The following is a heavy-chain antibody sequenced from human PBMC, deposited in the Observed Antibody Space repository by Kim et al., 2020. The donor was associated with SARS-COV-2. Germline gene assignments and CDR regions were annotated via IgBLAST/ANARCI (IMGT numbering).Heavy chain of an antibody. CDR1: GFPFSTYS. D-gene: IGHD1-1*01. Sequence: GGSLRLSCAASGFPFSTYSMNWVRQAPGKGLEWVSHISGTGENKHYTDSVKGRFTISRDNSKKMLFLQMNSLGAEDTAVYYCAKSGTGRYDSWGQGTLVTVSS. V-gene: IGHV3-23*01. CDR2: ISGTGENK. CDR3: AKSGTGRYDS. J-gene: IGHJ4*02.